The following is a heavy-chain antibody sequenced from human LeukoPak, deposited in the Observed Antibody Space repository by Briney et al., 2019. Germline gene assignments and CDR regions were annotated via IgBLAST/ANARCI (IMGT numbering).Heavy chain of an antibody. Sequence: ASVKVSCKVSGYTLTKLSMHWVRQAPGKGLEWMGGFDPEDGETIYAQKFQGRVTMTEDTSTDTAYMELSSLRSEDTAVYYCAAAAADRVLFDPWGQGTLVTVSS. CDR2: FDPEDGET. D-gene: IGHD2-2*01. J-gene: IGHJ5*02. V-gene: IGHV1-24*01. CDR3: AAAAADRVLFDP. CDR1: GYTLTKLS.